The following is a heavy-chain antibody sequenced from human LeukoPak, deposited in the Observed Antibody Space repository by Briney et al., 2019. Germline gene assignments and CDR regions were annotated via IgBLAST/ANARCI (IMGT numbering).Heavy chain of an antibody. Sequence: PSETLSLTCTVSGGSISSSSYYWGWIRQPPGKGLEWIGGIYYSGSTYYNPSLKSRVTISVDTSKNQFSLKLSSVTAADTAVYYCGSKRLRFLEWSHWGQGTLVTVSS. J-gene: IGHJ4*02. D-gene: IGHD3-3*01. CDR2: IYYSGST. CDR3: GSKRLRFLEWSH. CDR1: GGSISSSSYY. V-gene: IGHV4-39*01.